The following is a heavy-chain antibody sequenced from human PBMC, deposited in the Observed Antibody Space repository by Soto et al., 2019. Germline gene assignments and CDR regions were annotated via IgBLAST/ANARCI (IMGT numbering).Heavy chain of an antibody. CDR2: INHSGST. Sequence: QVQLQQWGAGLLKPSETLSLTCAVYGGSFSGYYWSWIRQPPGKGLEWIGEINHSGSTNYNPSLSRRFTISVDTSKNQFSLKLSSVTAADTAVYYCARVTGRYYYGMDVWGQGTTVTVSS. CDR3: ARVTGRYYYGMDV. J-gene: IGHJ6*02. CDR1: GGSFSGYY. V-gene: IGHV4-34*01.